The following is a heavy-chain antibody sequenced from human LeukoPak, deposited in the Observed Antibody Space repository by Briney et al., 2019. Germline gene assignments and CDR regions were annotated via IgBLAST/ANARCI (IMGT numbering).Heavy chain of an antibody. CDR3: ARDPKGSWEEHDY. CDR2: ISSSSSYI. V-gene: IGHV3-21*01. Sequence: GGSLRLSCAASGFTFSSYSMNWVRQAPGKGLEWVSSISSSSSYIYYADSVKGRFTISRDNAKNSLYLQMNSLRAEDTAVYYCARDPKGSWEEHDYWGQGTLVTVSS. J-gene: IGHJ4*02. CDR1: GFTFSSYS. D-gene: IGHD6-13*01.